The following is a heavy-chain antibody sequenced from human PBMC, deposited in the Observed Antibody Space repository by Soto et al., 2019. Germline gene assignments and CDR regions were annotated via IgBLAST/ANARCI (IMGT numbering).Heavy chain of an antibody. J-gene: IGHJ6*02. D-gene: IGHD2-2*02. CDR3: AREGCSSTSCYRGRAYYYYGMDV. V-gene: IGHV4-31*03. CDR2: IYYSGST. CDR1: GGSISSGDYY. Sequence: SETLSLTYTVSGGSISSGDYYWSWIRQYPGKGLEWIGFIYYSGSTYYNPSLKSRVTISVDTSKNQFSLKLSSVTAADTAVYYCAREGCSSTSCYRGRAYYYYGMDVWGQGTTVTVSS.